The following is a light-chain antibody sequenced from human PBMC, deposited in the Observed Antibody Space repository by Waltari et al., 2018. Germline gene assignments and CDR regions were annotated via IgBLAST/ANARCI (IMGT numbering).Light chain of an antibody. CDR3: QQRSNWPQLT. J-gene: IGKJ4*01. CDR2: DAS. V-gene: IGKV3-11*01. CDR1: QSVGSD. Sequence: EIVLTQSPATPSSSPGERATLSCRASQSVGSDLAWYQQRPGQAPRLLIYDASNRATGIPARFSGSGSGTDFTLTISSLEPEDFAVYYCQQRSNWPQLTFGGGTKVEIK.